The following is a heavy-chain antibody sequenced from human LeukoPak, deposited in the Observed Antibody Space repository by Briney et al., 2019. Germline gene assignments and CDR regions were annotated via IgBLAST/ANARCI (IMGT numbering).Heavy chain of an antibody. V-gene: IGHV4-59*12. CDR2: IYYSGST. D-gene: IGHD3-3*01. CDR1: GGSISSYY. CDR3: ARVRPDFWAPASRGVGDY. Sequence: SETLSLTCTVSGGSISSYYWSWIRQPPGKGLEWIGYIYYSGSTNYNPSLKSRVTISVDTSKNQFSLKLSSVTAADTAVYYCARVRPDFWAPASRGVGDYWGQGTLVTVSS. J-gene: IGHJ4*02.